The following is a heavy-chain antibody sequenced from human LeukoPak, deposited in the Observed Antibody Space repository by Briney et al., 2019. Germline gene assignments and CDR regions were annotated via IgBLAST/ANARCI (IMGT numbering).Heavy chain of an antibody. J-gene: IGHJ4*02. CDR3: TRGGSADPFEH. Sequence: SETLSLTCTISSGSIGSFYWSWIRQPPGKGLEWIGYINFSGSTKSNFALVSRATISMDTSKNQFSLKLNSVTAADTAVYYCTRGGSADPFEHWGQGTLVTVSS. D-gene: IGHD1-26*01. CDR2: INFSGST. CDR1: SGSIGSFY. V-gene: IGHV4-59*08.